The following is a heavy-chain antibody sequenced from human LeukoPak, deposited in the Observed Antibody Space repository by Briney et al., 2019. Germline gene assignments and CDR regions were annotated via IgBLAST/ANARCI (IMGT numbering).Heavy chain of an antibody. J-gene: IGHJ4*02. D-gene: IGHD2-8*02. CDR3: ATYRQVLLPFES. CDR1: GFTLSSYA. Sequence: GGSLRLSCAASGFTLSSYAMSWVRQAPGKGLEWVSAISGSGGSTYYADSVKGRFTISRDNSKNTLYLQLNSLRVEDTAIYYCATYRQVLLPFESWGQGTLVTVSS. CDR2: ISGSGGST. V-gene: IGHV3-23*01.